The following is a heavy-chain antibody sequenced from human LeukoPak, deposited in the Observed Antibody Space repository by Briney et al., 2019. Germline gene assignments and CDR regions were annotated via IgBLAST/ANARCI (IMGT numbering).Heavy chain of an antibody. Sequence: PGGSLRLSCAASGFTFSSYGMHWVRQAPGKGLEWVAVIWYDGSNKYYADSVKGRFTISRDNSKNTLYLQMNSLRAEDTAVYYCARNYYDSSGPPDPDDSSGPVDYWGQGTLVTVSS. V-gene: IGHV3-33*01. CDR2: IWYDGSNK. J-gene: IGHJ4*02. CDR3: ARNYYDSSGPPDPDDSSGPVDY. CDR1: GFTFSSYG. D-gene: IGHD3-22*01.